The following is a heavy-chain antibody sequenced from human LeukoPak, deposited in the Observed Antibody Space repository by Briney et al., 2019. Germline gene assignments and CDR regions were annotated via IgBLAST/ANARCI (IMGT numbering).Heavy chain of an antibody. V-gene: IGHV3-23*01. D-gene: IGHD5-12*01. CDR3: AKDLGLYSGYDFSPFDY. J-gene: IGHJ4*02. CDR2: ISGSGVSI. CDR1: GGSISSSSYY. Sequence: PSETLSLTCTVSGGSISSSSYYWGWIRQPPGKGLEWVSGISGSGVSIYYADSVKGRFTISRDNSKNTLYLQMNSLRAEDTAVYYCAKDLGLYSGYDFSPFDYWGQGTLVTVSS.